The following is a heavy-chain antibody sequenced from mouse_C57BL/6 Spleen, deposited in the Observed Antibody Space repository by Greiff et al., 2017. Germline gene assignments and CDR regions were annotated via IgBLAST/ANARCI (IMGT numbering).Heavy chain of an antibody. D-gene: IGHD1-1*01. CDR3: SRGCITTGAWVAY. CDR2: IDPSDSET. J-gene: IGHJ3*01. CDR1: GYTFTRYW. Sequence: QVQLQQPGAELVRPGSSVKLSCKASGYTFTRYWMNWVKQRPLKGLEWIGNIDPSDSETHYNQKFKDKATLTVDNSSSPAYMQLSSLTSEDSAVYYCSRGCITTGAWVAYWGQGTLVTVSA. V-gene: IGHV1-52*01.